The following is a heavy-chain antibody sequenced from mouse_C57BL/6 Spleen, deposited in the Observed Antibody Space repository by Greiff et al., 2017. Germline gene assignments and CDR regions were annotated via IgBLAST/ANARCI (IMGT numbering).Heavy chain of an antibody. CDR3: ARPDNPYAIDY. Sequence: VQLQQSGPELVKPGASVKIPCKASGYTFTDYNMDWVKQSHGKSLEWIGEINPNNGGTIYNQKFKGKATLTVDKSSSTAYMERRSLTSEDTAVYYYARPDNPYAIDYWGQGTSVTVSS. J-gene: IGHJ4*01. CDR2: INPNNGGT. CDR1: GYTFTDYN. V-gene: IGHV1-18*01. D-gene: IGHD1-3*01.